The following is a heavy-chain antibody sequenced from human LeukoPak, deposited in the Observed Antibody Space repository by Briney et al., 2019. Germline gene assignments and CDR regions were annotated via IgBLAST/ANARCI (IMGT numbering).Heavy chain of an antibody. V-gene: IGHV1-18*01. Sequence: SVKTSCYASGYPFTSYAISWVRPAPGQGLEWMRWINPYNGNTNYAQKLQGRVTMTTDTSTSTDSMELRSLRSDGTAVYYCARDYCSSTSCYQQWLGTHLDYGGQGTLVTVSS. J-gene: IGHJ4*02. CDR1: GYPFTSYA. D-gene: IGHD2-2*01. CDR3: ARDYCSSTSCYQQWLGTHLDY. CDR2: INPYNGNT.